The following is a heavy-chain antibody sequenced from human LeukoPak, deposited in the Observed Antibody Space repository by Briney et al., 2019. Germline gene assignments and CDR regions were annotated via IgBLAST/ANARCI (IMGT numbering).Heavy chain of an antibody. CDR3: ARAATVAATPFDY. CDR1: GGTFSSYA. CDR2: IIPIFGTA. Sequence: SVKVCCKASGGTFSSYAISWVRQAPGQGLEWMGGIIPIFGTANYAQKFQGRVTITADESTSTAYMELSSLRSEDTAVYYCARAATVAATPFDYWGQGTLVTVSS. V-gene: IGHV1-69*13. J-gene: IGHJ4*02. D-gene: IGHD2-15*01.